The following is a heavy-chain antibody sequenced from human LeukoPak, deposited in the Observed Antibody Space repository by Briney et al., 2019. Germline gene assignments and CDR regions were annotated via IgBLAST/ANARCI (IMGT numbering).Heavy chain of an antibody. J-gene: IGHJ4*02. V-gene: IGHV1-69*04. CDR1: GGTFSSYA. D-gene: IGHD1-26*01. CDR2: IIPILGIA. Sequence: SVKVSRKASGGTFSSYAISWVRRAPGQGLEWMGRIIPILGIANYAQKFQGRVTITADESTSTAYMELSSLRSEDTAVYYCASSPGMVSYYFDYWGQGTLVTVSS. CDR3: ASSPGMVSYYFDY.